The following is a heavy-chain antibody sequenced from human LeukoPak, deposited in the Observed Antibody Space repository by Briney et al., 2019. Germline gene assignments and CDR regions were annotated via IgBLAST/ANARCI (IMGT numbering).Heavy chain of an antibody. V-gene: IGHV3-15*01. CDR3: TTAPPPLDYYDSSGYHGY. D-gene: IGHD3-22*01. Sequence: GGSLRLSCAASGFTFSNAWMSWVRQAPGKGLEWVGRIKSKTDGGTTDYAAPVKGRFTISRDDSKNTLYLQMNSLKTEDTAVYYCTTAPPPLDYYDSSGYHGYWGQGTLVTVSS. CDR2: IKSKTDGGTT. CDR1: GFTFSNAW. J-gene: IGHJ4*02.